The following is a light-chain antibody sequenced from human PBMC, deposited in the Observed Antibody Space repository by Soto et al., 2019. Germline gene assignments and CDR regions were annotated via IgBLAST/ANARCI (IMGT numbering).Light chain of an antibody. CDR1: QDIRTE. Sequence: AIQMTQSLSSLSASVGDRVTITCRASQDIRTELGWYQQKPGKAPRLLIYGTFSLQSGVPSRFSGSGSGTDFTLTISSLQPDDFATYYCLQDFKYPRTFGQGTKVDIK. CDR2: GTF. CDR3: LQDFKYPRT. V-gene: IGKV1-6*01. J-gene: IGKJ1*01.